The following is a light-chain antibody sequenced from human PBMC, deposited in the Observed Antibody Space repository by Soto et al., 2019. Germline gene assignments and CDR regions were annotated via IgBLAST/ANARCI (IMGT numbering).Light chain of an antibody. Sequence: EIVLTQSPATLSLSPGERATLSCRASQRVNNYLAWYQQKPGQAPRLLIYDTSDRASGIPARFSGSGSGTDFTLTISSLEPEDFAVFSCQRRSVWPWTFGQGTKVEIK. CDR3: QRRSVWPWT. V-gene: IGKV3-11*01. J-gene: IGKJ1*01. CDR2: DTS. CDR1: QRVNNY.